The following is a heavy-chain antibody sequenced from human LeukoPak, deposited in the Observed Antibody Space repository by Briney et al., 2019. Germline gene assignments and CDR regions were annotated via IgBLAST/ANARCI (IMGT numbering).Heavy chain of an antibody. CDR1: GFTFSSYE. J-gene: IGHJ5*02. CDR3: ARETHSSSNPGPFDP. CDR2: ISSSGTTI. V-gene: IGHV3-48*03. Sequence: GGSLRLSCAASGFTFSSYEMNWVRQAPGKGLEWVSYISSSGTTIYYADSVKGRFTISRDNAKNSLYLQMNSLRAEDTAVYYCARETHSSSNPGPFDPWGQGTLVTVSS. D-gene: IGHD6-13*01.